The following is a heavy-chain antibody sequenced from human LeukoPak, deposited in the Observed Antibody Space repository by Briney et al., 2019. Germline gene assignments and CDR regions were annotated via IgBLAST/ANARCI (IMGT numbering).Heavy chain of an antibody. CDR1: GYTFPNYG. D-gene: IGHD2-8*01. CDR2: ISGYNGNT. Sequence: ASVKVSCKTSGYTFPNYGISWVRQAPGQGLEWMGWISGYNGNTNYAQMLQGRVTMTTDTSTSTAYMELRSLRSDDTAVYYCARVHCPNGVCYGHYYYYGVDVWGQGTTVTVSS. J-gene: IGHJ6*02. CDR3: ARVHCPNGVCYGHYYYYGVDV. V-gene: IGHV1-18*01.